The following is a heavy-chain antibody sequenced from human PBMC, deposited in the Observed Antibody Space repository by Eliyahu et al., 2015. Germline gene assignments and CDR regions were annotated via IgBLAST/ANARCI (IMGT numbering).Heavy chain of an antibody. J-gene: IGHJ5*02. Sequence: QVXLHESGPGQVKPSGTLSLTCGVSGASISSGFYWGWIRQSPGKGLELVAYIYHTGTTFYNLSLKSRVTISVVPSENQFSLELRSVSAADTAVYYCVRVGIRDGWFDPWGQGILVTVSS. CDR1: GASISSGFY. CDR3: VRVGIRDGWFDP. V-gene: IGHV4-38-2*01. CDR2: IYHTGTT. D-gene: IGHD2-21*01.